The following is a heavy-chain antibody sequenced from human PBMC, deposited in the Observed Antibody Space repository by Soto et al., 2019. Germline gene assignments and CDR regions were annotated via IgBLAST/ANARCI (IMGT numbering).Heavy chain of an antibody. CDR3: AKNYYFDC. CDR1: GFTFSSYA. V-gene: IGHV3-23*01. CDR2: INVVGGAT. Sequence: EVQLLESGGGLVQPGGSLRLSCTASGFTFSSYAMSWVRQAPGKGLEWVSSINVVGGATNFADSVKGRFTISRDDSNNTLYLQMNSLRAEDTAVYNCAKNYYFDCWGQGTRVTVSA. J-gene: IGHJ4*02.